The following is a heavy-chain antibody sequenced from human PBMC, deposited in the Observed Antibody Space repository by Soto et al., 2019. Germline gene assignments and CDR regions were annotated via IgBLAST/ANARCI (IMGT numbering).Heavy chain of an antibody. CDR3: AKDREVGYSGYGPPRMDIDY. D-gene: IGHD5-12*01. V-gene: IGHV3-23*01. Sequence: EVQLLESGGGLVQPGGSLRLSCAASGFTFSSYAMSWVRQAPGKGLEWVSAISGSGGSTYYADSVRGRFTISRDNSKNTLYLQMNSLRAEDTAVYYCAKDREVGYSGYGPPRMDIDYWGQGTLVTVS. CDR2: ISGSGGST. CDR1: GFTFSSYA. J-gene: IGHJ4*02.